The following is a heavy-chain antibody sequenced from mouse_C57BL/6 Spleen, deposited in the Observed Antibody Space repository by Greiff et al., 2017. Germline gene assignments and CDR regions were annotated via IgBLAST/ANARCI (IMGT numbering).Heavy chain of an antibody. Sequence: EVKVEESGGGLVQPGGSMKLSCVASGFTFSNYWMNWVRQSPEKGLEWVAQIRLKSDNYATHYAESVKGRFTISRDDSKSSVYLQMNNLRAEDTGMYYCTGGYGSSYVYAMDYWGQGTSVTVSS. CDR1: GFTFSNYW. CDR3: TGGYGSSYVYAMDY. D-gene: IGHD1-1*01. CDR2: IRLKSDNYAT. J-gene: IGHJ4*01. V-gene: IGHV6-3*01.